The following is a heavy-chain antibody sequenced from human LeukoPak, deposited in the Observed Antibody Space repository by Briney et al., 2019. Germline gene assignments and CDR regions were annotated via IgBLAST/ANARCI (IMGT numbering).Heavy chain of an antibody. J-gene: IGHJ4*02. V-gene: IGHV3-23*01. D-gene: IGHD3-22*01. Sequence: PGGSLRLSCAASGFTFSSYAMSWVRQAPGKGLEWVSAISGSGGSTYYADSVKGRFTISRDNSKNTLYLQMNSLRAEDTAVYYCAKDPRNDMIVVVTEYYFDYWGQGTLVTVSS. CDR3: AKDPRNDMIVVVTEYYFDY. CDR2: ISGSGGST. CDR1: GFTFSSYA.